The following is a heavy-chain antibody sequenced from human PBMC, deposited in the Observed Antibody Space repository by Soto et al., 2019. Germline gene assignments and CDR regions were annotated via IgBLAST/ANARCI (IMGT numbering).Heavy chain of an antibody. D-gene: IGHD2-15*01. J-gene: IGHJ4*02. Sequence: DVHLLESGGGLVQPGGSLRLSCAASGFMFSAYAMHWVRQAPGQGLEWVSSMSGTSADTYYANSVKGRFTVSRDSSKDTLYLQLNSLRAEDTALYLCAREDGGGPFDYWGQGTRVIVSS. V-gene: IGHV3-23*01. CDR1: GFMFSAYA. CDR3: AREDGGGPFDY. CDR2: MSGTSADT.